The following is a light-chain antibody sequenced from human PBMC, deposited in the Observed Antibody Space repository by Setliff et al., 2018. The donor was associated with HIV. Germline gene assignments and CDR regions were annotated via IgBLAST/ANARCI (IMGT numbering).Light chain of an antibody. V-gene: IGLV2-14*01. CDR3: SSYTSSSTLIV. CDR2: EVS. CDR1: SSDVGGYNY. Sequence: QSALTQPASVSGSPGQSITISCTGSSSDVGGYNYVSWYQQHPGKAPKLMIYEVSNRPSGVSNRFSGSKSVNTASLTISGLQAEDEADYYCSSYTSSSTLIVFGTGTKVTV. J-gene: IGLJ1*01.